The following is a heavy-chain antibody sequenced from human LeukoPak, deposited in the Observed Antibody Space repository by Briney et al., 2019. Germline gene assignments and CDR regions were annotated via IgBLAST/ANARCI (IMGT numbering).Heavy chain of an antibody. V-gene: IGHV3-7*01. Sequence: PGRSLRLSCAASGFTFSSYAMHWVRQAPGKGLGWVANIKQDETEIYYADSVKGRFTISRDNAKRSLFLQMSILRVEDTALYYCARLNWDDGEVSGFDQWGQGILVTVSS. CDR3: ARLNWDDGEVSGFDQ. J-gene: IGHJ5*02. CDR1: GFTFSSYA. D-gene: IGHD1-26*01. CDR2: IKQDETEI.